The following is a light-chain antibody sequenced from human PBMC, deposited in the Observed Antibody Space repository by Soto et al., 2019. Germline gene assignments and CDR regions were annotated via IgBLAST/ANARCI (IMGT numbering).Light chain of an antibody. CDR1: QSVSSN. J-gene: IGKJ5*01. CDR3: QQYNIWPPIT. CDR2: GAS. V-gene: IGKV3-15*01. Sequence: EIVMTQSPATLSVSPGERATLSCRASQSVSSNLDWYQQKPGQAPRLLIYGASTRATGIPARFSGSGSGTEFTLTISSLQSEDFAVYDCQQYNIWPPITVGQGTRLEI.